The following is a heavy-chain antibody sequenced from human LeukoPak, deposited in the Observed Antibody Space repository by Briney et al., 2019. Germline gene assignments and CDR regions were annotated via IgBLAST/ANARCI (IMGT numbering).Heavy chain of an antibody. CDR2: TYYRSKWYY. J-gene: IGHJ4*02. D-gene: IGHD4-23*01. CDR3: ARMTTVVTRAYDY. Sequence: SQTLSLTCAISVDSVSSNSAAWNWNRQSPSRGLEWLGRTYYRSKWYYDYAVSVKSRITINPDTAKNQFSLQLNSVTPEDTAVYYCARMTTVVTRAYDYWGQGTLVTVSS. V-gene: IGHV6-1*01. CDR1: VDSVSSNSAA.